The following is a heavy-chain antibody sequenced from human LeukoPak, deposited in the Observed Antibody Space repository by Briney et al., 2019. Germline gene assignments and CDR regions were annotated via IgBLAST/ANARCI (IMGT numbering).Heavy chain of an antibody. V-gene: IGHV3-23*01. CDR2: ISGSGGST. D-gene: IGHD5-18*01. Sequence: GGPLRLSCAASGFTFSGYAMSWVRQAPGKGLEWVSAISGSGGSTYYADSVKGRFTISRDNSKNTLYLQMNSLRAEDTAVYYCASVDTAMGTVDYWGQGTLVTVSS. J-gene: IGHJ4*02. CDR1: GFTFSGYA. CDR3: ASVDTAMGTVDY.